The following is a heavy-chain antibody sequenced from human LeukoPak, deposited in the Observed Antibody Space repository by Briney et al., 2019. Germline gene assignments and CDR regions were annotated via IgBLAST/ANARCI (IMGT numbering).Heavy chain of an antibody. CDR2: ISGSGGST. Sequence: PGASLRLSCAASGFTFSSYAMSWVRQAPGKGLEWVSAISGSGGSTYYADSVKGRFTISRDNSKNTLYLQMNSLRAGDTAVYYCAKDPTYGSGSYVFDYWGQGTLVTVSS. D-gene: IGHD3-10*01. V-gene: IGHV3-23*01. CDR3: AKDPTYGSGSYVFDY. J-gene: IGHJ4*02. CDR1: GFTFSSYA.